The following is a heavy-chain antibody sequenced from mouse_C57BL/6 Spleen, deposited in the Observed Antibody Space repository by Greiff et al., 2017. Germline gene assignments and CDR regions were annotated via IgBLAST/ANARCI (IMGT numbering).Heavy chain of an antibody. Sequence: VQLQQSGAELARPGASVKLSCKASGYTFTSYGISWVKQRTGQGLEWIGEIYPRSGNTYYNEKFKGKATLTADKSSSTAYMELRSLTSEDSAVYFCASKYYGSPWFAYWGQGTLVTVSA. D-gene: IGHD1-1*01. CDR3: ASKYYGSPWFAY. J-gene: IGHJ3*01. CDR1: GYTFTSYG. CDR2: IYPRSGNT. V-gene: IGHV1-81*01.